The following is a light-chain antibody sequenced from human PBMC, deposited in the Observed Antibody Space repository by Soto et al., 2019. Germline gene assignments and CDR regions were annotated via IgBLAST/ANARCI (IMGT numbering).Light chain of an antibody. CDR1: QGISNY. Sequence: LSASLRERVTITCRASQGISNYLAWYQQKPGKVPKLLIYAASTLQSGVPSRFSGSGSGTDFTLTIRSLQPEDVAPYYRHKYTSGPQPFGPGTKVDI. V-gene: IGKV1-27*01. J-gene: IGKJ3*01. CDR3: HKYTSGPQP. CDR2: AAS.